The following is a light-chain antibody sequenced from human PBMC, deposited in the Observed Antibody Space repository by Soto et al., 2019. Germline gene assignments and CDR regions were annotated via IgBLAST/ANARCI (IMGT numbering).Light chain of an antibody. CDR3: SSYTTSSTLYV. J-gene: IGLJ1*01. Sequence: QSALTQPASVSGSPGQSITISCTGTSSDVGNYNYVSWYQQHPGKAPQLMIFQVSNRASGVSNRFSGSKSGDTASLTISGLQAEDEADYYCSSYTTSSTLYVFGTGTKLIVL. CDR1: SSDVGNYNY. V-gene: IGLV2-14*01. CDR2: QVS.